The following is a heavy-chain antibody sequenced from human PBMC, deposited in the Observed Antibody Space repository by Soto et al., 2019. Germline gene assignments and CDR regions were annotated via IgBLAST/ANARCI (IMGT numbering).Heavy chain of an antibody. CDR3: ARERRIAVTGLLRN. CDR1: GYPFTSYG. V-gene: IGHV1-18*01. J-gene: IGHJ4*02. Sequence: QVQLVQSGAEVKKPGASVKVSCKTSGYPFTSYGINWVRQAPGQGPEWMGWISAYDDKTLYSQKFQGRVTLTADTSTTTAYMELRGLRFDDTAVYYCARERRIAVTGLLRNWGQGTLVTVSS. D-gene: IGHD6-19*01. CDR2: ISAYDDKT.